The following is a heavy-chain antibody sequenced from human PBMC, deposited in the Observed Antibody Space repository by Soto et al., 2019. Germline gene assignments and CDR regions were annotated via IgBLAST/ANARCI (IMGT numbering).Heavy chain of an antibody. J-gene: IGHJ4*02. D-gene: IGHD6-19*01. CDR3: ARGTGSSGGSVWYDPSDTFANFDY. CDR1: GDSVSSNSAA. Sequence: SQTLSLTCAISGDSVSSNSAAWNWIRQSPSRGLEWLGRTYYRSKWYNDYAVSVKSRITINPDTSKNQFSLQLNSVTPEDTAVYYCARGTGSSGGSVWYDPSDTFANFDYWGQGTLVTVSS. CDR2: TYYRSKWYN. V-gene: IGHV6-1*01.